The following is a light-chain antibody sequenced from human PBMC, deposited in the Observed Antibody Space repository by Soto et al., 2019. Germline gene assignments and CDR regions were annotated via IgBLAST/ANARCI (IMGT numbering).Light chain of an antibody. J-gene: IGKJ5*01. CDR1: QSISSW. CDR2: FAF. CDR3: HQYGSSPPVT. V-gene: IGKV1-5*01. Sequence: DIQMTQSPSTLSASVGDRVTITCRASQSISSWLAWYQQKPGKAPKLLIYFAFNLESGVPSRFIGSGSGTDFTLTITSLQPEDFAMYYCHQYGSSPPVTFGQGTRLEIK.